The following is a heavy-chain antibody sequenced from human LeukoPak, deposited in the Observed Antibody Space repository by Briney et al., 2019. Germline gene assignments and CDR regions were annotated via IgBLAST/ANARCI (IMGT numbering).Heavy chain of an antibody. D-gene: IGHD3-22*01. J-gene: IGHJ2*01. CDR1: GGSISSSSYY. CDR2: IYTSGTT. CDR3: AREGTSHYYDSSGYYRHWYFDL. V-gene: IGHV4-61*02. Sequence: SETLSLTCTVSGGSISSSSYYWSWIRQPAGKGLEWIGRIYTSGTTNYYPSLKSRVTMSVDTSKNQFSLKLSSVTAADTAVYYCAREGTSHYYDSSGYYRHWYFDLWGRGTLVTVSS.